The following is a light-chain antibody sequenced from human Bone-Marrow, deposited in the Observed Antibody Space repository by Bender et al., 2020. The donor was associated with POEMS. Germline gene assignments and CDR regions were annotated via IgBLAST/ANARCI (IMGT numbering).Light chain of an antibody. CDR3: CSYAGSSTFLYV. CDR2: DVT. CDR1: ISDIGTFNH. V-gene: IGLV2-23*02. Sequence: QSALTQPASVSGSPGRSITISCTGAISDIGTFNHVSCYQQPPGKAPKLLFYDVTIRPAGVSYRFSGSKSGNTASLTVSGLQAEDEADYYCCSYAGSSTFLYVFGTGTKVTVL. J-gene: IGLJ1*01.